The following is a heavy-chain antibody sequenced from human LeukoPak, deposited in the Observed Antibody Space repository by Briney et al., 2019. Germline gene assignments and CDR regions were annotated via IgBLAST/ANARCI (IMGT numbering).Heavy chain of an antibody. CDR2: TNVGNGNT. J-gene: IGHJ4*02. D-gene: IGHD6-13*01. CDR3: ARGGTDSNSWGYYFDY. V-gene: IGHV1-3*01. CDR1: GYTFTTYA. Sequence: GASVKVSCKASGYTFTTYALHWVRQAPGQRLEWMGWTNVGNGNTKYSENFQGTVTIYRDTSANTAYMELSSLRSEDTAVFYCARGGTDSNSWGYYFDYWGQGTLVTVSS.